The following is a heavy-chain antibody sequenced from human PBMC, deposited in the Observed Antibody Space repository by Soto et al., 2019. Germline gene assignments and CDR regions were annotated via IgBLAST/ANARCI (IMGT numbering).Heavy chain of an antibody. J-gene: IGHJ6*02. D-gene: IGHD6-13*01. Sequence: PGESLKISCKASGYTFTNYRIGWVRQMPGKGLEWMGLIYPADSETTYSPSFQGQVSMSADRSIRSAFLQWSSLKASDTAIYYCASHRTTSRWAGMDVWGQGTTVTVSS. CDR2: IYPADSET. CDR1: GYTFTNYR. V-gene: IGHV5-51*01. CDR3: ASHRTTSRWAGMDV.